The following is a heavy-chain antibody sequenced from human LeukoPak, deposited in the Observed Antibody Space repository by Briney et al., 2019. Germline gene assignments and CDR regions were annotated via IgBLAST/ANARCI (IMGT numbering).Heavy chain of an antibody. CDR3: ARGRDVLLWFGEPKPPDY. CDR1: GYTFTSYG. V-gene: IGHV1-18*01. CDR2: ISAYNGNT. D-gene: IGHD3-10*01. J-gene: IGHJ4*02. Sequence: GASVKVSCKASGYTFTSYGISWVRQAPGQGLEWMGWISAYNGNTNYAQKFQGRVTMTTDTSTSTAYMELRSLRSDDTAVYYCARGRDVLLWFGEPKPPDYWGQGTLVTVSS.